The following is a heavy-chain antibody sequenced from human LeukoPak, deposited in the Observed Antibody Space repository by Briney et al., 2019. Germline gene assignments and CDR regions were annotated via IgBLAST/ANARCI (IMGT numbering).Heavy chain of an antibody. D-gene: IGHD6-13*01. CDR3: AKGGSSSPRSTFDY. CDR2: INGDGTTT. CDR1: GFTFSSYW. V-gene: IGHV3-74*01. J-gene: IGHJ4*02. Sequence: GSLRLSCAASGFTFSSYWMHWVRQAPGKGLVWVSHINGDGTTTNYADSVKGRFTISRDNAKNTVYLQMNSLRAEDTAVYYCAKGGSSSPRSTFDYWGQGTLLTVSS.